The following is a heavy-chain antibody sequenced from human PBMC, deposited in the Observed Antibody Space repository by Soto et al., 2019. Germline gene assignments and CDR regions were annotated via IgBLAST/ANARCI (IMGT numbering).Heavy chain of an antibody. D-gene: IGHD2-21*02. J-gene: IGHJ4*02. CDR2: IRSKAYGGTT. V-gene: IGHV3-49*03. CDR1: GFTFGDYA. CDR3: TRDGVVVVTAIIY. Sequence: GGSLRLSCTASGFTFGDYAMSWFRQAPGKGLEWVGFIRSKAYGGTTEYDASVKGRFTISRDDSKSIAYLQMNSLKTEDTAVYYCTRDGVVVVTAIIYWGQGTLVTVSS.